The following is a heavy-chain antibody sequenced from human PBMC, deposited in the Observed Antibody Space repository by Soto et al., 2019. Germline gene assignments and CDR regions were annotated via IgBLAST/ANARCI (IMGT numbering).Heavy chain of an antibody. V-gene: IGHV5-10-1*01. J-gene: IGHJ5*02. Sequence: GESLKISCKGSGYSFTSYWISWVRQMPGKGLEWMGRIDPSDSYTNYSPSFQGHVTISADKSISTAYLQWSSLKASDTAMYYCARVLYYDFWSGSLYGYWFDPWGQGTLVTSPQ. CDR3: ARVLYYDFWSGSLYGYWFDP. CDR1: GYSFTSYW. CDR2: IDPSDSYT. D-gene: IGHD3-3*01.